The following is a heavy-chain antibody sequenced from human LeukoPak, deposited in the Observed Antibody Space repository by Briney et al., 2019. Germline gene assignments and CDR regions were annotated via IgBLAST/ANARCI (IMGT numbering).Heavy chain of an antibody. V-gene: IGHV1-2*02. J-gene: IGHJ4*02. CDR2: INPNSGGT. Sequence: VSVKVSCKASGYTFAGYYMHWVRQAPGQGLEWMGWINPNSGGTNYAQKFQGRVTMTRDTSISPAYMELSSLRSEDTAVYYCARGHYYGSGSYYPIDYWGQGTLVTVSS. CDR3: ARGHYYGSGSYYPIDY. CDR1: GYTFAGYY. D-gene: IGHD3-10*01.